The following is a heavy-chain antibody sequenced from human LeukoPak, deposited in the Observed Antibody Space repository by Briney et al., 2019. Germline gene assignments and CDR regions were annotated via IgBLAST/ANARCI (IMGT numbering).Heavy chain of an antibody. CDR2: IIPIFGTA. V-gene: IGHV1-69*13. CDR1: GGTFSSYA. CDR3: ARGPDCRSTSCYLYYYYYYMDV. J-gene: IGHJ6*03. Sequence: ASVKVSCKASGGTFSSYAISWVRQAPGQGLEWMGGIIPIFGTANYAQKFRGRVTITADESTSTAYMELSSLRSEDTAVYYCARGPDCRSTSCYLYYYYYYMDVWGKGTTVTVSS. D-gene: IGHD2-2*01.